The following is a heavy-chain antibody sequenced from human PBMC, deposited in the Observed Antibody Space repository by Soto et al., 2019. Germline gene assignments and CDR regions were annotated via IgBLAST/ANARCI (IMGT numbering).Heavy chain of an antibody. V-gene: IGHV3-48*02. J-gene: IGHJ5*02. CDR2: ISSSSSTI. D-gene: IGHD2-15*01. CDR1: GFTFSSYS. Sequence: GGSLRLSCAASGFTFSSYSMNWVRQAPGKGLEWVSYISSSSSTIYYADSVKGRFTISRDNAKNSLYLQMNSLRDEDTAVYYCSREPNTLGGFDPWGQGTLVTVYS. CDR3: SREPNTLGGFDP.